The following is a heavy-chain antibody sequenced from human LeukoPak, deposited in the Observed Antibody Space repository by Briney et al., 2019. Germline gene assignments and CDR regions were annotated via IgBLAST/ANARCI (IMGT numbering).Heavy chain of an antibody. D-gene: IGHD3-10*01. CDR2: IYYSGST. Sequence: SETLSLTCSVSSGSISSNNYYWSWIRQPPGKGLEWIGYIYYSGSTNYNPSLKSRVTISVDTSKNQFSLKLSSVTAADTAVYYCARDADHYGSGSFDYWGQGTLVTVSS. J-gene: IGHJ4*02. CDR1: SGSISSNNYY. CDR3: ARDADHYGSGSFDY. V-gene: IGHV4-61*01.